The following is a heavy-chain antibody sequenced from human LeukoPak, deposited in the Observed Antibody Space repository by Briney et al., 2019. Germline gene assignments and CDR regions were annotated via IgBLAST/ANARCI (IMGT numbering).Heavy chain of an antibody. CDR3: AKWGPHYDFWSGYFDY. CDR1: GFTFSSYA. J-gene: IGHJ4*02. Sequence: GGSLRLSCAASGFTFSSYAMSWVRQAPGKGLEWVSAISGSGGSTYYADSVQGRLTISRKNSKNTLYLQMNSLRAEDTAVYYCAKWGPHYDFWSGYFDYWGQGTLVTVSS. D-gene: IGHD3-3*01. V-gene: IGHV3-23*01. CDR2: ISGSGGST.